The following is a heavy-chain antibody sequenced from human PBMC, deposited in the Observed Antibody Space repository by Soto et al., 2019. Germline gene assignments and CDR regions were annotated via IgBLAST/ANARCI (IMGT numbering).Heavy chain of an antibody. V-gene: IGHV3-30*18. CDR1: GFTXSSYG. Sequence: SLRLSCAASGFTXSSYGMHWVRQAPGKGLEWVAVISYDGSNKNYADSVKGRFTISRDNSKNTLYLQMNSLRAEDTAVYYCAKDRNIVVVVAPLDYWGQGTLVTVSS. CDR3: AKDRNIVVVVAPLDY. D-gene: IGHD2-15*01. CDR2: ISYDGSNK. J-gene: IGHJ4*02.